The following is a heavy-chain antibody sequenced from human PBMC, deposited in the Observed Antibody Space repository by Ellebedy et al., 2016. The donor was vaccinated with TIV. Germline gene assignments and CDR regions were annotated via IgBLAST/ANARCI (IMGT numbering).Heavy chain of an antibody. CDR2: IGASGAT. CDR3: ARRGVPLGSYFFDY. V-gene: IGHV3-23*01. J-gene: IGHJ4*02. D-gene: IGHD3-10*01. Sequence: GESLKISCAVSGLTFSTCVMNWVRQPPGKGLEWVSYIGASGATSYAHSVRGRFTISRDNSRSTLSLQMNSLRADDTALYYCARRGVPLGSYFFDYWGQGALVTVSS. CDR1: GLTFSTCV.